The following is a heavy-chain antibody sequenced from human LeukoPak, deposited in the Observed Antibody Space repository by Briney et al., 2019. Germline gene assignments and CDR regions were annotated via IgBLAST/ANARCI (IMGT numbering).Heavy chain of an antibody. J-gene: IGHJ4*02. Sequence: GGSLRLSCAASGFSVSRNSMSWVRQAPGKGLEWVANIKQDGGQIYYLESVKGRFTVSRDNAKNSLYLQMNSLRAEDTAVYYCARLGARQMLEYWGQGTLVTVSS. CDR1: GFSVSRNS. D-gene: IGHD4-17*01. V-gene: IGHV3-7*01. CDR2: IKQDGGQI. CDR3: ARLGARQMLEY.